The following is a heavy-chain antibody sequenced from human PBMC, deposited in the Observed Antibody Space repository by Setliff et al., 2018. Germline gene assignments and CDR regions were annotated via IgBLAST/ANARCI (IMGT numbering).Heavy chain of an antibody. V-gene: IGHV3-72*01. CDR3: ARVVGYTYGLDF. CDR2: TRNKVSSYIT. D-gene: IGHD5-18*01. J-gene: IGHJ4*02. CDR1: GFSLDDYA. Sequence: GGSLRLSCAASGFSLDDYAMHWVRQSPGKGLGWVGRTRNKVSSYITEYAASVKGRFTISRDDSKSSMFLQMNSLKTEDTAVYYCARVVGYTYGLDFWGQGTLVTVSS.